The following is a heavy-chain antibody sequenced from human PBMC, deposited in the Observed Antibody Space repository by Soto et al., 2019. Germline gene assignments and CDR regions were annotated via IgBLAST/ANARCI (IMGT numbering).Heavy chain of an antibody. CDR1: GDTFRTYS. CDR3: ASKECRSTGCYYYFDY. J-gene: IGHJ4*02. D-gene: IGHD2-2*01. V-gene: IGHV1-69*02. Sequence: QVQLVQSGAEVKKPGSSVKVSCKASGDTFRTYSINWVRQAPGQGLEWMGRIIPILDIADYAQKFQGRVTIPANKSTSTAYMELSSLSSEDTAVYYGASKECRSTGCYYYFDYWGQGPLVTVAS. CDR2: IIPILDIA.